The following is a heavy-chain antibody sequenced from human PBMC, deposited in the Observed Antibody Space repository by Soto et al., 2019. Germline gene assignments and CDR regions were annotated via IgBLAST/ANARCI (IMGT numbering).Heavy chain of an antibody. CDR1: GGSISSSSYY. Sequence: SETLSITCTVSGGSISSSSYYWGWIRQPPGKGLEWIGSIYYSGSTYYNPSLKSRVTISVDTSKNQFSLKLSSVTAADTAVYYCASNVRGGYYVWGSYRYYFDYWGQGTLVTVSS. CDR2: IYYSGST. D-gene: IGHD3-16*02. CDR3: ASNVRGGYYVWGSYRYYFDY. J-gene: IGHJ4*02. V-gene: IGHV4-39*07.